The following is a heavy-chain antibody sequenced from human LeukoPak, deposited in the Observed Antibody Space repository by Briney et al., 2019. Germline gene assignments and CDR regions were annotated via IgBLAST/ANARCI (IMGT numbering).Heavy chain of an antibody. J-gene: IGHJ6*04. CDR2: IYHSGST. CDR1: GGSISSSNW. V-gene: IGHV4-4*02. D-gene: IGHD2-15*01. Sequence: SETLSLTCAVSGGSISSSNWWSWVRQPPGKGLEWIGEIYHSGSTNYNPSLKSRVTISVDKSKNQFSLKLSSVTAADTAVYYCARDGPGCSGGSCLYYYYYYGMDVWGKGTTATVSS. CDR3: ARDGPGCSGGSCLYYYYYYGMDV.